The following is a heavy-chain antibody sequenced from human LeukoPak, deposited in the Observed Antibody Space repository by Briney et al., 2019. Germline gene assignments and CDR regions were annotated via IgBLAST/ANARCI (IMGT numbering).Heavy chain of an antibody. D-gene: IGHD5-18*01. CDR2: IIPMSGTV. V-gene: IGHV1-69*06. CDR1: GGTFSTFG. CDR3: ARETGYAYGRAPLDY. Sequence: SVRVSCKASGGTFSTFGISWVRQAPGQGLEWMGGIIPMSGTVNNAQKFQGRVTITADKSTGTAYMELSSLRSDDTAVYYCARETGYAYGRAPLDYWGQGTLVTVSS. J-gene: IGHJ4*02.